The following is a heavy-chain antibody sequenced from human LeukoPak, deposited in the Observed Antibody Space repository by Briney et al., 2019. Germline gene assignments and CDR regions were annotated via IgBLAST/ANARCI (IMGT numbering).Heavy chain of an antibody. CDR1: GFTFSSYA. J-gene: IGHJ4*02. CDR3: AKDRSSGWFVD. V-gene: IGHV3-23*01. D-gene: IGHD6-19*01. Sequence: GGSLRLSCAASGFTFSSYAMSWVRQAPGKGLEWVSAITSVDGSTYYADSVKGRFTISRDNSQNTLYLQMNSLRAEDTAVYYCAKDRSSGWFVDWGQGTLVTVSS. CDR2: ITSVDGST.